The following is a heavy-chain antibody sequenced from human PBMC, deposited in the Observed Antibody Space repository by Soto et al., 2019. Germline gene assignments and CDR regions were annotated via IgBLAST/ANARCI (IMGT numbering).Heavy chain of an antibody. V-gene: IGHV4-39*01. J-gene: IGHJ4*02. Sequence: SETLSLTCTVSGGSISSRGYYWGWIRQPPGKGLEWIGTIYYSGSTYYNPSLKSRVTISVDTAKSHFSLKLISVTAAGTAVFYCARHWITMVRGVCHFDYWGQGTLVTVSS. D-gene: IGHD3-10*01. CDR3: ARHWITMVRGVCHFDY. CDR1: GGSISSRGYY. CDR2: IYYSGST.